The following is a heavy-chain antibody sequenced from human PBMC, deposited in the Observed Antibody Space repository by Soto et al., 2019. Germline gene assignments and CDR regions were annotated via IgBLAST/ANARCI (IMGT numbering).Heavy chain of an antibody. V-gene: IGHV1-69*04. Sequence: SVKVSCKASGGTFSSYTISWVRQAPGQGLEWMGRIIPILGIANYAQKFQGRVTITADKSTSTAYMELSSLRSEDTAVYYCARDLLYGSGSDYWGQGTLVTVSS. CDR2: IIPILGIA. CDR1: GGTFSSYT. D-gene: IGHD3-10*01. CDR3: ARDLLYGSGSDY. J-gene: IGHJ4*02.